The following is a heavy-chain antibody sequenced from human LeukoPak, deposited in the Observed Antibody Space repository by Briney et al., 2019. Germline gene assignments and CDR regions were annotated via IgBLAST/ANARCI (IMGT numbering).Heavy chain of an antibody. V-gene: IGHV1-46*01. CDR1: GYTFTSHY. D-gene: IGHD4-23*01. CDR2: INPSVGST. Sequence: ASVKVSCKASGYTFTSHYMHWVRQAPGQGLEWMGEINPSVGSTTYAQKFQGRVTVTRDTSTSTAHMELSSLRFEDTAVYYCARGKSRWLDAFDIWGQGTMVTVSS. J-gene: IGHJ3*02. CDR3: ARGKSRWLDAFDI.